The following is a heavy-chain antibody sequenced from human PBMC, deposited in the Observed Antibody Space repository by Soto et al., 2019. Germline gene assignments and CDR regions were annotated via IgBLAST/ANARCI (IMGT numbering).Heavy chain of an antibody. J-gene: IGHJ3*01. Sequence: SETLSLTCAVSGGSVSSGDFSWCWIRQPPGKGLEWVGYIYHSGTTYYHPSLKRRLTISLDRSNNQFSLKLASVTAADSAVYFCARSRSWDGLDFWGQGALVNVS. CDR2: IYHSGTT. D-gene: IGHD3-10*01. CDR3: ARSRSWDGLDF. V-gene: IGHV4-30-2*01. CDR1: GGSVSSGDFS.